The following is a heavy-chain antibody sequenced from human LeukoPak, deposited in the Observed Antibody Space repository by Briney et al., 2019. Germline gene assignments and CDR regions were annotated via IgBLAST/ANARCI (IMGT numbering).Heavy chain of an antibody. V-gene: IGHV3-33*01. D-gene: IGHD3-22*01. J-gene: IGHJ4*02. CDR2: IWYDGSNK. CDR1: GFTFSSYG. CDR3: ARDNPTSNYYDSSGKYRGDY. Sequence: GRSLRLSCAASGFTFSSYGMHWVRQAPGKGLEWVALIWYDGSNKYYADSVKGRFTISRDNAKNSLYLQMNSLRAEDTAVYYCARDNPTSNYYDSSGKYRGDYWGQGTLVTVSS.